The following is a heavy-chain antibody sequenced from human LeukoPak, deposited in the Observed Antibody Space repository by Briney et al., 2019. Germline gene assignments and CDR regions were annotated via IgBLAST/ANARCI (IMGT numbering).Heavy chain of an antibody. J-gene: IGHJ5*02. D-gene: IGHD5-18*01. Sequence: SETLSLTCTVSGGSISSGSYYWTWIRQPAGKGLEWIGRIYTSGSTNYNPSLKSRVTISVDTSKNQFSLKLSSVTAADTAVYYCARTPPRARRKGGIQNWFDPWGQGTLVTVSS. CDR3: ARTPPRARRKGGIQNWFDP. CDR2: IYTSGST. CDR1: GGSISSGSYY. V-gene: IGHV4-61*02.